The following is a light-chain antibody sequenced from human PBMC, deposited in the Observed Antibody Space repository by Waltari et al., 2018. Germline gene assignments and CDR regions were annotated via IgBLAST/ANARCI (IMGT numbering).Light chain of an antibody. Sequence: EIALTQSPVTLSLSPGDRATLSCRASQSVGRSLSSYQQKPGQPPRLLIYDASTRATGIPARISGSGSGTDFNLTIGSLEPEDCAVDLCLERSSWPPTFGGGTTVDIK. CDR1: QSVGRS. CDR2: DAS. V-gene: IGKV3-11*01. J-gene: IGKJ4*01. CDR3: LERSSWPPT.